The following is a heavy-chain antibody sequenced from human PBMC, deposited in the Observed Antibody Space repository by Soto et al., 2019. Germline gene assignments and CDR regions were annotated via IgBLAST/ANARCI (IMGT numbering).Heavy chain of an antibody. CDR3: ASTETYYYDSSGYPRGAFDI. V-gene: IGHV1-69*02. CDR2: IIPTLPLA. D-gene: IGHD3-22*01. CDR1: GGTFSAYT. Sequence: SVKVSCKASGGTFSAYTISWVRQAPGQGLEWMGRIIPTLPLANYAQTFRGRLTITADKSTNTAYMELSSLRSDDTAVYYCASTETYYYDSSGYPRGAFDIWGQGTMVTVSS. J-gene: IGHJ3*02.